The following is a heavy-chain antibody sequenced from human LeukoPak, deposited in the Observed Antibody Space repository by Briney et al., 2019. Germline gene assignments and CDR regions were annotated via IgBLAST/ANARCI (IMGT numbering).Heavy chain of an antibody. CDR1: GYTFTSYY. CDR2: INPSGGST. J-gene: IGHJ6*02. D-gene: IGHD3-22*01. Sequence: ASVTVSCEASGYTFTSYYMHWVRQAPGQGLESMGIINPSGGSTSYAQKFQGRATMTRDTSTSTVYMELSSLRSEDTAVYYCAREPRPSMIVVVRYYYYYGMDVWGQGTTVTVSS. CDR3: AREPRPSMIVVVRYYYYYGMDV. V-gene: IGHV1-46*01.